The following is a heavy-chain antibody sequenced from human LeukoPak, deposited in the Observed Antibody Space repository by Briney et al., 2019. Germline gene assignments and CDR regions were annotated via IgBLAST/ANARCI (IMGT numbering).Heavy chain of an antibody. CDR1: RLTFIGYT. D-gene: IGHD6-19*01. J-gene: IGHJ4*02. CDR2: ISSRSTYI. Sequence: PGGPLRLSCTASRLTFIGYTMNWIRQAPGKGREWVSSISSRSTYIYYADSVKGRFTISRDNAKNTLYLQMNSLRAEDTAVYYCAREESGSSGWYDYWGQGTLVTVSS. CDR3: AREESGSSGWYDY. V-gene: IGHV3-21*01.